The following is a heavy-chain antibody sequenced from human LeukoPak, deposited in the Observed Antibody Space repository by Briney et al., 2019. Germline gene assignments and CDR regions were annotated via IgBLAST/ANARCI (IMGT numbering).Heavy chain of an antibody. CDR2: ISTGSSTT. CDR1: EFAFSTYN. J-gene: IGHJ4*02. V-gene: IGHV3-48*02. D-gene: IGHD1-1*01. Sequence: GGSLRLSCAASEFAFSTYNMNWVRQAPGKGLEWVSYISTGSSTTYYADSVKGRFTISRDNVENSLYLQMNSLRDEDTAVYYCARDVPQATGTTDYWGQGTLVTVSS. CDR3: ARDVPQATGTTDY.